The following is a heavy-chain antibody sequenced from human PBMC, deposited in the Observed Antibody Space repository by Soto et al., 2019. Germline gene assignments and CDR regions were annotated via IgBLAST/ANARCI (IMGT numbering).Heavy chain of an antibody. D-gene: IGHD2-15*01. CDR2: INPSGGST. CDR1: GYTFTSYY. Sequence: ASVKVSCKASGYTFTSYYMHWVRQAPGQGLEWMGIINPSGGSTSYAQKFQGRVTMTRDTSISTAYMELSRLRSDDTAVYYCARATPELGCCSGGSCYYDHYYMYVWGKGTTVPVSS. CDR3: ARATPELGCCSGGSCYYDHYYMYV. J-gene: IGHJ6*03. V-gene: IGHV1-46*01.